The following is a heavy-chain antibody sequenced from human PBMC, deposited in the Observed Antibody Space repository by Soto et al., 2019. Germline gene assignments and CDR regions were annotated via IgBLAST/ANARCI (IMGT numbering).Heavy chain of an antibody. CDR2: ISSDGSNE. D-gene: IGHD2-2*01. CDR3: AKQISPYWSRLTCYDLYFYYAMDV. V-gene: IGHV3-30*18. Sequence: QVQLVESGGGVVQPGRSLRLSCAASGFPFSDYGIHWVRQAPGKGLEWVAVISSDGSNEYYADSVKGRFTISRDNSKNTVSLQMNSLTTEEPASSYCAKQISPYWSRLTCYDLYFYYAMDVWGQGTTVTVSS. J-gene: IGHJ6*02. CDR1: GFPFSDYG.